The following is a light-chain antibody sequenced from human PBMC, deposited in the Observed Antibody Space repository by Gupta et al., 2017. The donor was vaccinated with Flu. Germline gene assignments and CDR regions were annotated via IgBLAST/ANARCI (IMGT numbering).Light chain of an antibody. J-gene: IGLJ3*02. CDR2: GNS. CDR1: SSNIGAFVD. CDR3: QSYDSGLSGSEVV. Sequence: QSVLTQPPSVSGAPGPRVTISCTGTSSNIGAFVDIHWYQQFPGTAPRPLISGNSNRAPGVPDRFSGFRSGTSASLAISGVQTEDEADYYCQSYDSGLSGSEVVFGGGTKLTVL. V-gene: IGLV1-40*01.